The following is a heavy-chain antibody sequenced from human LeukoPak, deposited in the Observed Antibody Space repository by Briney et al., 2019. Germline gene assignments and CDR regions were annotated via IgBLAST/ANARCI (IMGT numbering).Heavy chain of an antibody. V-gene: IGHV4-30-4*01. D-gene: IGHD3-22*01. J-gene: IGHJ4*02. CDR1: GGSISSGDYY. CDR2: IYYSGST. Sequence: SETLSLTCTVSGGSISSGDYYWSWIRQPPGKGLEWIGYIYYSGSTYYNPSLKSRVTISVDTSKNQFSLKLSSVTAADMAVYYCARVYYYDSSGNFDYWGQGTLVTVSS. CDR3: ARVYYYDSSGNFDY.